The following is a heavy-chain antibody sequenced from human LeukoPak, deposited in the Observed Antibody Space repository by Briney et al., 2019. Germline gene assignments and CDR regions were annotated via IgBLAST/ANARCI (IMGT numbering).Heavy chain of an antibody. CDR3: ARLGYCSGGSCYGMDV. CDR2: IYYSGST. CDR1: GGSISSYY. Sequence: SGTLSLTCTVSGGSISSYYWSWIRQPPGKGLEWIGYIYYSGSTNYNPSLKSRVTISVDTSKNQFSLKLSSVTAADTAVYYCARLGYCSGGSCYGMDVWGQGTTVTVSS. J-gene: IGHJ6*02. V-gene: IGHV4-59*08. D-gene: IGHD2-15*01.